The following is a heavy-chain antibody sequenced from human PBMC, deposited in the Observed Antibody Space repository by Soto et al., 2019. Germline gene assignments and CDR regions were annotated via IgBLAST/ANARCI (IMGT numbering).Heavy chain of an antibody. CDR1: GYTFTDHG. J-gene: IGHJ4*02. V-gene: IGHV1-18*01. Sequence: QVQLVQSGPEVKKPGASVTVSCKTSGYTFTDHGIDWVRQAPGQGLEWVGWVSSYNGNTNYAYNLKDRVIMTTDASRGTANMELRGLRSDDTAVYYFAREVEGGYSPADFWGQGTRSPSPQ. CDR3: AREVEGGYSPADF. CDR2: VSSYNGNT. D-gene: IGHD3-10*01.